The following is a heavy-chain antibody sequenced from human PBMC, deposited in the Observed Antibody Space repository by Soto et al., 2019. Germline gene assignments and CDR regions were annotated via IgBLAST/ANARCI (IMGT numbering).Heavy chain of an antibody. J-gene: IGHJ6*02. Sequence: QVQLQESGPGLVRPSETLSLTCTVSSGSISNSYWSWIRQSPGKGLEWIGYIYSSGSTNYNPSLKSRVTISVDTSKNQFSLKLSSLIAADTAVYYCARHSPPFFYGSGQWDVWGQGTTVTVSS. V-gene: IGHV4-59*08. D-gene: IGHD3-10*01. CDR2: IYSSGST. CDR3: ARHSPPFFYGSGQWDV. CDR1: SGSISNSY.